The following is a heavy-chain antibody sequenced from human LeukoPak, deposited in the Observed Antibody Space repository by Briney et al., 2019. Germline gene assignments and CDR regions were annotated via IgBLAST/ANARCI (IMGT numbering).Heavy chain of an antibody. Sequence: PGRSLRLSCAASGFTFSDYYMSWIRQAPGKGLKWVSYISNSGTTINYADSVKGRFTISRDNAKNSVYLQVNSLRTEDTAVYYCASLKHWGQGTLVTVSS. CDR1: GFTFSDYY. V-gene: IGHV3-11*01. CDR2: ISNSGTTI. J-gene: IGHJ1*01. CDR3: ASLKH.